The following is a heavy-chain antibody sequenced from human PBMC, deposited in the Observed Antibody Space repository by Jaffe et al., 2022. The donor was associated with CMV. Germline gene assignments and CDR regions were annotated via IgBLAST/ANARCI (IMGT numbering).Heavy chain of an antibody. D-gene: IGHD3-10*01. CDR3: ARDGGSGSPPRRWFDP. V-gene: IGHV3-33*08. CDR1: GFTFSSYG. J-gene: IGHJ5*02. CDR2: IWYDGSNK. Sequence: QVQLVESGGGVVQPGRSLRLSCAASGFTFSSYGMHWVRQAPGKGLEWVAVIWYDGSNKYYADSVKGRFTISRDNSKNTLYLQMNSLRAEDTAVYYCARDGGSGSPPRRWFDPWGQGTLVTVSS.